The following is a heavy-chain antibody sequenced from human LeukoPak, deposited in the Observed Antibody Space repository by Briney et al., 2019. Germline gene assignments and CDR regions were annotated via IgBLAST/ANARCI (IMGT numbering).Heavy chain of an antibody. D-gene: IGHD4-11*01. CDR1: GFTFTKSA. V-gene: IGHV1-58*01. CDR2: IVVGSGNT. J-gene: IGHJ6*02. CDR3: AAGLRGPTVTGKYYYYGMDV. Sequence: SVKVSCKASGFTFTKSALQWVRQARGQRLEWIGWIVVGSGNTDYAQKFQERVTITRDMFTSTAYMELSSLRSEETAVYYCAAGLRGPTVTGKYYYYGMDVWGQGTAVTVSS.